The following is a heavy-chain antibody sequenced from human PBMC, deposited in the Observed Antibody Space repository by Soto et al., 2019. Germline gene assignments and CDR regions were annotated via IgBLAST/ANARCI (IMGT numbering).Heavy chain of an antibody. CDR1: GFTFSSYG. J-gene: IGHJ4*02. D-gene: IGHD5-18*01. Sequence: QVQLVESGGGVVQPGRSLRLSCAASGFTFSSYGMHWVRQAPGKGLEWVAVISYDGSNKYYADSVKGRFTISRDNSKNKLYLQMNSLRAEDTAVYYCAKGRGYVFGYFDYWGQGTLVTVSS. CDR3: AKGRGYVFGYFDY. V-gene: IGHV3-30*18. CDR2: ISYDGSNK.